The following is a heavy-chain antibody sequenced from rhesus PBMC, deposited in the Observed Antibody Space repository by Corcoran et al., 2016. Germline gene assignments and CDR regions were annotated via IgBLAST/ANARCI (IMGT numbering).Heavy chain of an antibody. D-gene: IGHD6-25*01. CDR3: ARPTGLYSGSWNLFDY. V-gene: IGHV4-122*02. CDR1: GGPIRILYHY. CDR2: ISYSGST. Sequence: QVQLREPGPGLVKPSETLSLTCAVFGGPIRILYHYWSWFPQAPGKGREWIGYISYSGSTSYNPSLKSRVTISRDTSKNQFSLKLSSVTAADTAVYYCARPTGLYSGSWNLFDYWGQGVLVTVSS. J-gene: IGHJ4*01.